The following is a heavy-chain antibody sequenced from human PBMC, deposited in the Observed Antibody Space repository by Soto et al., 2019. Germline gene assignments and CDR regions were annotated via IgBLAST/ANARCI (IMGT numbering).Heavy chain of an antibody. J-gene: IGHJ6*02. V-gene: IGHV2-26*01. D-gene: IGHD3-10*01. CDR1: GFSLSNARMG. Sequence: QVTLKESGPVLVKPTETLTLTCTVSGFSLSNARMGVSWIRQPPGKALEWLAHIFSNDEKSYSTSLKSRLTIPNDTTKSQVVLTMTNMEPVDTATYYCARIVVTPIAGGYYYYGMDFWGQGTTVTVSS. CDR3: ARIVVTPIAGGYYYYGMDF. CDR2: IFSNDEK.